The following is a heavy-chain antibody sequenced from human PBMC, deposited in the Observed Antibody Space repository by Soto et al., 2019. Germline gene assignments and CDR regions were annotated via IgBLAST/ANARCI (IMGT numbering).Heavy chain of an antibody. J-gene: IGHJ2*01. CDR1: GCSISGYY. V-gene: IGHV4-59*01. CDR3: ARFNWYFDL. Sequence: SETLSLTYTVSGCSISGYYWSWIRQPPGKGLEWIGYMYNTGSTVYNPSFKSRVTISVDTSKNQFSLKLNSVTAADTAVYYCARFNWYFDLWGRGTLVTVSS. CDR2: MYNTGST.